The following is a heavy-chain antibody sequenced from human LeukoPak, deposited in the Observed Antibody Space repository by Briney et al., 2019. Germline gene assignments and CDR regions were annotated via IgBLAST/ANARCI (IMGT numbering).Heavy chain of an antibody. CDR3: ARMIGLGEVSPYFDY. J-gene: IGHJ4*02. D-gene: IGHD3-16*02. V-gene: IGHV5-51*01. CDR1: GYKFTSYW. Sequence: GESLKISCKGSGYKFTSYWIGWVRQMPGKGLEWMGIIYPGDSDTRYSPSFRGQVTISADKSISTAYLQWNSLKASDTAIYYCARMIGLGEVSPYFDYWGQGSLVTVSS. CDR2: IYPGDSDT.